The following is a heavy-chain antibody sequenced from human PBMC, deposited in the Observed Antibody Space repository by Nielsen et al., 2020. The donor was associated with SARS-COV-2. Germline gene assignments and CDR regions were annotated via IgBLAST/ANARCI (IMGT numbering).Heavy chain of an antibody. CDR1: GGSFSGYY. V-gene: IGHV4-34*01. Sequence: SETLSLTCAVYGGSFSGYYWNWIRQPPGKGLEWIGEIHPSGNTNYNPSLESRVTMSLDTSKNQFSLKLSSVTAADTAVYYCARDRRYSGSYHIDYWGQGTLVTVSS. CDR2: IHPSGNT. J-gene: IGHJ4*02. D-gene: IGHD1-26*01. CDR3: ARDRRYSGSYHIDY.